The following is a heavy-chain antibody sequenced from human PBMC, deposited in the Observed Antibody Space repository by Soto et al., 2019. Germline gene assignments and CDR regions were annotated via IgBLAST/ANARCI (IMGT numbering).Heavy chain of an antibody. CDR1: GFTFSSYS. CDR3: ARNDGDYVLYHFDY. V-gene: IGHV3-48*02. J-gene: IGHJ4*02. Sequence: EVQLVESGGGLVQPGGSLRLSCAASGFTFSSYSMNWVRQAPGKGLEWVSYISSSSSTIYYAVSVKGRFTISRDNAKNSLQLQMNRLRDEDAAVYYGARNDGDYVLYHFDYWGQGTLVTVSS. D-gene: IGHD4-17*01. CDR2: ISSSSSTI.